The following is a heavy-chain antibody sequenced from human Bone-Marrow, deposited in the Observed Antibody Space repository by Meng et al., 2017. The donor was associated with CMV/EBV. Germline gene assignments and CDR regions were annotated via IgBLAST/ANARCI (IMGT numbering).Heavy chain of an antibody. CDR1: GYTFTGYY. V-gene: IGHV1-2*02. CDR3: AKDRKISIAARPAVFYFDY. CDR2: INPNSGGT. Sequence: ASVKVSCKASGYTFTGYYMHWVRQAPGQGLEWMGWINPNSGGTNYAQKFQGRVTMTRDTSISTAYMEVSRLRAEDTAVYYCAKDRKISIAARPAVFYFDYWGQGTLVTVSS. D-gene: IGHD6-6*01. J-gene: IGHJ4*02.